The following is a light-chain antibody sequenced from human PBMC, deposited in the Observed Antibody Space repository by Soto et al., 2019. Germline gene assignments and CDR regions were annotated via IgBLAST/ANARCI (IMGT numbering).Light chain of an antibody. J-gene: IGKJ1*01. Sequence: DRQMTMSPASLSASVGDRVTITCRASQSISSYLNWYQQKPGKAPKLLIFAASSLQSGVPSRFSGSGSGTDFTLTISSLQPEDFATYYCQQSYSTPRTFGQGTKVDIK. CDR3: QQSYSTPRT. CDR2: AAS. CDR1: QSISSY. V-gene: IGKV1-39*01.